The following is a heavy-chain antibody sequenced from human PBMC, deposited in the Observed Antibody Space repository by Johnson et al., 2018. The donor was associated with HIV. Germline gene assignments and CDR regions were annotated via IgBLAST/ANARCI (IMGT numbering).Heavy chain of an antibody. J-gene: IGHJ3*02. CDR3: AKDLFTEREDDAFDI. D-gene: IGHD1-26*01. CDR2: IWYDGSNK. Sequence: QEQLVESGGGVVQPGRSLRLSCTASGFTFSSYGIHWVRQAPGKGLEWVALIWYDGSNKYYADSVKGRFTISRDNSKNTLYLQMNSLRAEDTAVYYCAKDLFTEREDDAFDIWGQGTMVTVSS. CDR1: GFTFSSYG. V-gene: IGHV3-33*06.